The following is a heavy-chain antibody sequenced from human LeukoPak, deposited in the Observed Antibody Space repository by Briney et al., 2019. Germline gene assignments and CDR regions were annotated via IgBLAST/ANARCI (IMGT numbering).Heavy chain of an antibody. V-gene: IGHV1-2*02. D-gene: IGHD3-22*01. Sequence: ASVKVSCKASGYTVTYFYIHWMRQAPGQGLEWMGWINPNSGGTNFAQQFQGRVTMTRDTSISTAYMELSSLTSDGTAVYYCARDLKTRYYCDSSASYSLDAFDIWGQGTVVTVSS. CDR2: INPNSGGT. CDR1: GYTVTYFY. CDR3: ARDLKTRYYCDSSASYSLDAFDI. J-gene: IGHJ3*02.